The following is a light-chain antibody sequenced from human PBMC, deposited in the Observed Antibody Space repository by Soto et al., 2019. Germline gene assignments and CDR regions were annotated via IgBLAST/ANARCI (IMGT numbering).Light chain of an antibody. Sequence: QMTQSPSSLSASIGDRVTITCRASQGIGTYLAWYQQRPGKVPQLLISAASTLQSGVPSRFSGSGSGTDFTLTINSLQPEDAATYYCQKYNRAPLTFGGGTKGEI. J-gene: IGKJ4*01. CDR3: QKYNRAPLT. V-gene: IGKV1-27*01. CDR2: AAS. CDR1: QGIGTY.